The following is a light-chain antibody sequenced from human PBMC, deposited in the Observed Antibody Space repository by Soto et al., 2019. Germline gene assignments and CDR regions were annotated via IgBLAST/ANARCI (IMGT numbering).Light chain of an antibody. CDR1: SSDVGAYNY. CDR2: DVS. Sequence: QSVLTQPRSVSGSPGQSVTISCTGTSSDVGAYNYVSWYQQHPGKAPKFMIYDVSKRPSGVHDRFSGSKSGKTASLTISGLQAEDEADYYCCSYAGTYSYVFGTGNKLTVL. CDR3: CSYAGTYSYV. J-gene: IGLJ1*01. V-gene: IGLV2-11*01.